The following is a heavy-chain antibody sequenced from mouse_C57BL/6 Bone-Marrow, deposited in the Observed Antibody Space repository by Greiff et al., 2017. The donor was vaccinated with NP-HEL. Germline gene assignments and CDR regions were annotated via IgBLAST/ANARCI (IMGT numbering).Heavy chain of an antibody. CDR3: ASGSYAMDY. Sequence: QVQLQQPGAELVRPGSSVKLSCKASGYTFTSYWMDWVKQRPGQGLEWIGNIYPSDSETHYNQKFKDKATFTVDKSSSTAYMQLSSLTSEDSAVYYCASGSYAMDYWGQGTSVTVSS. J-gene: IGHJ4*01. V-gene: IGHV1-61*01. CDR1: GYTFTSYW. CDR2: IYPSDSET.